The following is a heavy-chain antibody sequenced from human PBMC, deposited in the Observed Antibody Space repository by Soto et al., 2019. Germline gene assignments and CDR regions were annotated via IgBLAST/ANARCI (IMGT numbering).Heavy chain of an antibody. J-gene: IGHJ3*02. D-gene: IGHD3-9*01. CDR1: GGTFSSYA. CDR3: ARGYYDILTPYAFDI. CDR2: IIPIFGTA. Sequence: SVKVSFKASGGTFSSYAISWVRHAPGQGLEWMGGIIPIFGTANYAQKFQGRVTITADESTSTAYMELSSLRSEDTAVYYCARGYYDILTPYAFDIWGQGTMVTVSS. V-gene: IGHV1-69*01.